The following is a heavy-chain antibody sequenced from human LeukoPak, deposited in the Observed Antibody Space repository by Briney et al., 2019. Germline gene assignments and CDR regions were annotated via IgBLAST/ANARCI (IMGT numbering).Heavy chain of an antibody. Sequence: ASVKVCCKASGYTFTGYYMHWVRQAPGQGLEWMGWINPNSGGTNYAQKFQGRVTMTRDTCISTAYMELSRLRSDDTAVYYCARDLYYGSGSHSYYYYGMDVWGQGTTVTVSS. CDR1: GYTFTGYY. J-gene: IGHJ6*02. V-gene: IGHV1-2*02. CDR3: ARDLYYGSGSHSYYYYGMDV. D-gene: IGHD3-10*01. CDR2: INPNSGGT.